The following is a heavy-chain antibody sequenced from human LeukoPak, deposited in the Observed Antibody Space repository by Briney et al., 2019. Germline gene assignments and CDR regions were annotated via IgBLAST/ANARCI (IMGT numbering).Heavy chain of an antibody. D-gene: IGHD3-3*01. V-gene: IGHV3-33*01. J-gene: IGHJ4*02. CDR3: ARGPLYDFWSGKPDFDY. CDR2: IWYDGSNK. Sequence: QPGESLRLSCAASGFTFSSYGMHWVRQAPGKGLEWVAVIWYDGSNKYYADSVKGRFTISRDNSKNTLYLQMNSLRAEDTAVYYCARGPLYDFWSGKPDFDYWGQGTLVTVSS. CDR1: GFTFSSYG.